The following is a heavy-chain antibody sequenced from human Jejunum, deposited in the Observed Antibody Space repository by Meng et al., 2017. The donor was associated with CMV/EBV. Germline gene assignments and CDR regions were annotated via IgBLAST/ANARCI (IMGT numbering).Heavy chain of an antibody. CDR3: ARGYSDFDY. J-gene: IGHJ4*02. CDR1: GDSVTTRGNF. D-gene: IGHD5-18*01. V-gene: IGHV4-61*08. Sequence: LPCTVAGDSVTTRGNFWSWIRQSPGKGLEWIGYISYSATTQYNPSFRSHVSILVDASNSQFSLKLTSVTVADTAIYFCARGYSDFDYWGQGTLVTVSS. CDR2: ISYSATT.